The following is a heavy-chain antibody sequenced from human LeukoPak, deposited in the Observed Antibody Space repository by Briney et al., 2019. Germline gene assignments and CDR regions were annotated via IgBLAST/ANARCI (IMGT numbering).Heavy chain of an antibody. CDR1: GFTFWDFG. Sequence: GGSLRLSCAAAGFTFWDFGMHWVRQAPGKGLEWVALIWKDGSDEFYADSVKGRFTISRDNSRNTLSLQMNSLRGEDTAGYYCAREEAFQLEASLDQWGQGTLVTVSS. D-gene: IGHD3-3*01. CDR3: AREEAFQLEASLDQ. V-gene: IGHV3-33*01. CDR2: IWKDGSDE. J-gene: IGHJ4*02.